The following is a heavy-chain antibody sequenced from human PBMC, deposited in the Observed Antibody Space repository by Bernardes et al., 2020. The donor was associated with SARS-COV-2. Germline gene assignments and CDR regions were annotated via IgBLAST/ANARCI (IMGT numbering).Heavy chain of an antibody. D-gene: IGHD3-22*01. CDR3: ARGTNSVNMILVVIGFTVYLDY. Sequence: TLSLTSAVHGEAFSGYYWSWIRHSPVKGLEWIGEINQSGNTNYNPSLKSRVTLSVDTSKNQFSLNLRSLTAADTAVYYCARGTNSVNMILVVIGFTVYLDYWGQGTLVTVSS. J-gene: IGHJ4*02. V-gene: IGHV4-34*01. CDR2: INQSGNT. CDR1: GEAFSGYY.